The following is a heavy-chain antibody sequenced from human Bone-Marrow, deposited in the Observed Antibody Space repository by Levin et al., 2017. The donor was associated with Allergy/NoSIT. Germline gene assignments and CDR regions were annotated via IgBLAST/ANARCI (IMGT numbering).Heavy chain of an antibody. CDR3: ARGPVRGVTYYYYGMDV. Sequence: GGSLRLSCKGSGYSFTSYWIGWVRQMPGKGLEWMGIIYPGDSDTRYSPSFQGQVTISADKSISTAYLQWSSLKASDTAMYYCARGPVRGVTYYYYGMDVWGQGTTVTVSS. D-gene: IGHD3-10*01. V-gene: IGHV5-51*01. CDR1: GYSFTSYW. CDR2: IYPGDSDT. J-gene: IGHJ6*02.